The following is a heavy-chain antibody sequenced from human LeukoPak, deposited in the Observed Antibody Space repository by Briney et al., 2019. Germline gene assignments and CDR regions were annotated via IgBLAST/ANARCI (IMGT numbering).Heavy chain of an antibody. CDR3: TRDGKYYGSGRWAGDY. J-gene: IGHJ4*02. D-gene: IGHD3-10*01. V-gene: IGHV3-11*01. CDR2: ISSSGSSI. Sequence: PGGSLRLSCAASGFTFSDYYMSWIRQAPGKGLEWVSYISSSGSSIHYADSVKGRFTISRDNAKNSLYLQRNSLRAGDTAMYYCTRDGKYYGSGRWAGDYWGKGTLVTVSS. CDR1: GFTFSDYY.